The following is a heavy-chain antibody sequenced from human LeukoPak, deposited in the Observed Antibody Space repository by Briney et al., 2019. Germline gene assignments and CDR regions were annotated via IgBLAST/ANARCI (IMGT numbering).Heavy chain of an antibody. CDR3: ARRDNSDSSGYFDH. CDR2: IYYTRNT. V-gene: IGHV4-39*01. Sequence: SETLSLTCSVSGDSIGSGPYYWSWIRQSPGKGLEWIGTIYYTRNTYYNSSLKSRVTISMDTSKNQFSLKLSSVTAADTAIYYCARRDNSDSSGYFDHWGQGTLVTVSS. J-gene: IGHJ4*02. D-gene: IGHD3-22*01. CDR1: GDSIGSGPYY.